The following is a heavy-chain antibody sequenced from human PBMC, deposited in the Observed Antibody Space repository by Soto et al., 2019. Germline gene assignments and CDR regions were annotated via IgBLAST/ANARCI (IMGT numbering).Heavy chain of an antibody. CDR2: IYQSGVT. V-gene: IGHV4-30-2*01. CDR3: AGMPYTSGLRFDP. J-gene: IGHJ5*02. D-gene: IGHD6-19*01. CDR1: GDSYSISTYS. Sequence: SETLSLTCNMSGDSYSISTYSWSWIRQPPGKALQWIGFIYQSGVTSYNPSLAGRVSISLDRSNNQCSLKLKSVTAADTAVYFCAGMPYTSGLRFDPWGPGTLVTVSS.